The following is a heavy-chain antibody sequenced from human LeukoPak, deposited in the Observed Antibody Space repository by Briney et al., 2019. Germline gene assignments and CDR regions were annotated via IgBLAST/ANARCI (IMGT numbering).Heavy chain of an antibody. Sequence: PSETLSLTCTVSGDSISYYYWSWIRQPPGKGLEWIGYISYTGSTIYNPSLKSRVTISIDTSKNQFSLRLSSVTAADTAVYYCARDHDTTMVSWGQGTLVTVSS. CDR3: ARDHDTTMVS. J-gene: IGHJ5*02. CDR1: GDSISYYY. CDR2: ISYTGST. V-gene: IGHV4-59*01. D-gene: IGHD5-18*01.